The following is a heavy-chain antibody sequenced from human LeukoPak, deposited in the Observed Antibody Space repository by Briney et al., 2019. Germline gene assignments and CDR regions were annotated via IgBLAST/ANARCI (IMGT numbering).Heavy chain of an antibody. D-gene: IGHD6-19*01. CDR1: GFTFSTYW. Sequence: GGSLRLSCAASGFTFSTYWMSWVRQAPGKGLEWVANIKQDGSDKNYVDSVKGRFTISRDNSKNTLYMEVNSLRAEDTAVYYCAREGGRTVAGTFDNWGQGTLVTVSS. CDR3: AREGGRTVAGTFDN. J-gene: IGHJ4*02. CDR2: IKQDGSDK. V-gene: IGHV3-7*01.